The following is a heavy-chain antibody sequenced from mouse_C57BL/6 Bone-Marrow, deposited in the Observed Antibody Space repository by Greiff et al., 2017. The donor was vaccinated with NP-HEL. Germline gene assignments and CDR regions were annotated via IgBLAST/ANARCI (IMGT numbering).Heavy chain of an antibody. Sequence: QVQLKQPGAELVKPGASVKLSCKASGYTFTSYWMQWVKQRPGQGLEWIGEIDPSDSYTNYNQKFKGKATLTVDTSSSTAYMQLSSLTSEDSAVYYCARFYDYPAWFAYWGQGTLVTVSA. CDR1: GYTFTSYW. CDR3: ARFYDYPAWFAY. CDR2: IDPSDSYT. D-gene: IGHD2-4*01. V-gene: IGHV1-50*01. J-gene: IGHJ3*01.